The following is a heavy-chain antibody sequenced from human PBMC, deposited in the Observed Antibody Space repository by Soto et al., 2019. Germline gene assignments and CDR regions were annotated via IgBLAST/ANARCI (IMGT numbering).Heavy chain of an antibody. CDR3: ARDLSHCSSTCCYNGPYWYFDL. V-gene: IGHV1-2*04. J-gene: IGHJ2*01. CDR2: INPNSGGT. Sequence: ASVKVSCKASGYTFTGYYMHWVRQAPGQGLEWMGWINPNSGGTNYAQKFQGWVTMTRDTSISTAYMELSRLRSDDTAVYYCARDLSHCSSTCCYNGPYWYFDLWGRGTLVTVSS. D-gene: IGHD2-2*02. CDR1: GYTFTGYY.